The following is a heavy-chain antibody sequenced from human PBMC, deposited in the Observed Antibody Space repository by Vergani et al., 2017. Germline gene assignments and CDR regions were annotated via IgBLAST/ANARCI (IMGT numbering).Heavy chain of an antibody. D-gene: IGHD3-10*01. J-gene: IGHJ6*03. V-gene: IGHV1-69*01. CDR1: GGTFSSYA. Sequence: QVQLVQSGAEVKKPGSSVKVSCKASGGTFSSYAISWVRQAPGQGLEWMGGIIPIFGTANYAKKFQGRVTITADESTSTAYMELSSVRSEDTAVYYCSRGVRGVIIKADYYYYYMDVWGKGTTVTVSS. CDR3: SRGVRGVIIKADYYYYYMDV. CDR2: IIPIFGTA.